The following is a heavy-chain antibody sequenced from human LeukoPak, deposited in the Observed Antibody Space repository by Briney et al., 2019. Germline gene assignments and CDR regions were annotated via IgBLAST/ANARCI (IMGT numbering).Heavy chain of an antibody. CDR3: ATQYSSGHFTYYFDF. V-gene: IGHV1-18*01. D-gene: IGHD6-19*01. Sequence: GSVKVSCKTSRHTFTSYGISWVRQAPGQGLEWMGWISNYNGDTSYAQKFRGRVTMTRDTSTSTVYMDLRRLRSDDTAVYYCATQYSSGHFTYYFDFWGQGTLVTVSS. CDR1: RHTFTSYG. CDR2: ISNYNGDT. J-gene: IGHJ4*02.